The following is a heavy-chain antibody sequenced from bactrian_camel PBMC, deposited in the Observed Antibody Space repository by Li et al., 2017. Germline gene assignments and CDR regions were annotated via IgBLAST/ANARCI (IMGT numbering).Heavy chain of an antibody. CDR2: IDSDGNV. D-gene: IGHD1*01. CDR1: RITYSPGC. CDR3: ATRRYCTTMSPAAFGY. J-gene: IGHJ6*01. Sequence: HVQLVESGGGSVQSGGSLRLSCEASRITYSPGCMAWFRQAAGQERDGVATIDSDGNVEYADSVKGRFTISQDTAKNTVYLQMNSLKVEDTAMYYCATRRYCTTMSPAAFGYWGQGTQVTVS. V-gene: IGHV3S53*01.